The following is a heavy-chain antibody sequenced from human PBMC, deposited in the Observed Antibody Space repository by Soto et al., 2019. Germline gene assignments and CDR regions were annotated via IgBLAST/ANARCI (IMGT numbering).Heavy chain of an antibody. CDR3: AKERQWLLHPERSWFDP. V-gene: IGHV3-23*01. Sequence: PGGSLRLSCAASGFTFSSYAMSWVRQAPGKGLEWVSAISGSGGSTYYADSVKGRFTISRDNSKNTLYLQMNSLRAEDTAVYYCAKERQWLLHPERSWFDPWGQGTLVTVSS. J-gene: IGHJ5*02. CDR2: ISGSGGST. CDR1: GFTFSSYA. D-gene: IGHD6-19*01.